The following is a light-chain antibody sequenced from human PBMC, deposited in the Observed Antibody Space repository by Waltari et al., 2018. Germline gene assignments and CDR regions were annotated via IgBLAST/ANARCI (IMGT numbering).Light chain of an antibody. CDR2: GKN. J-gene: IGLJ7*01. V-gene: IGLV1-44*01. CDR3: AVWDDRLNGVV. Sequence: QSALTQAPSASGTPGQRVTISCSGSSFNIGRNDVNWYHQVPGTAPKLLIFGKNRRPLGVPGRCAGSRPGTSVSLASSGLQSGDEGDYYCAVWDDRLNGVVFGGGTQLTVL. CDR1: SFNIGRND.